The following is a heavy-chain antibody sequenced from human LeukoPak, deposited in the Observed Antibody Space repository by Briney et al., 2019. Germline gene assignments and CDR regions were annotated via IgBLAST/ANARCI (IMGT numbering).Heavy chain of an antibody. J-gene: IGHJ4*02. V-gene: IGHV1-2*02. Sequence: ASVKVSCKAPGYTFTGYYMHWVRQAPGQGLEWMGWINPNSGGTNYAQKFQGRVTMTRDTSISTACMELSRLRSDDTAVYYCARYRPGGFDYWGQGTLVTVSS. D-gene: IGHD1-14*01. CDR1: GYTFTGYY. CDR2: INPNSGGT. CDR3: ARYRPGGFDY.